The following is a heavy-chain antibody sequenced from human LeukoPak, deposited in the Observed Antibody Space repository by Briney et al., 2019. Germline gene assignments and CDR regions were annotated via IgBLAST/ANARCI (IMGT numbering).Heavy chain of an antibody. V-gene: IGHV3-30*04. CDR1: GFTFSSYA. D-gene: IGHD5-18*01. CDR3: ARDRIVQLWLRDYYYGMDV. J-gene: IGHJ6*02. CDR2: ISYDGSNK. Sequence: GGSLRLSCAASGFTFSSYAMRWVRQAPGKGLEWVAVISYDGSNKYYADSVKGRFTISRDNSKNTLYLQMNSLRAEDTAVYYCARDRIVQLWLRDYYYGMDVWGQGTTVTVSS.